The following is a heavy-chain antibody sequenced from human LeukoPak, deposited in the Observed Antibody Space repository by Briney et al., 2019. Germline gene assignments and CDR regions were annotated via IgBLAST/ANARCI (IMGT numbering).Heavy chain of an antibody. Sequence: GGSLRLSCAASGFTFSSYEMNWVRQAPGKGLEWVANIRQDGSDKYYMDSVKGRFTISRDNAKNSLSLQMNSLRAEDTAVYYCARDRDCGDGGCYPHFDYWGQGVQVTVSS. V-gene: IGHV3-7*01. CDR3: ARDRDCGDGGCYPHFDY. J-gene: IGHJ4*02. CDR2: IRQDGSDK. CDR1: GFTFSSYE. D-gene: IGHD2-15*01.